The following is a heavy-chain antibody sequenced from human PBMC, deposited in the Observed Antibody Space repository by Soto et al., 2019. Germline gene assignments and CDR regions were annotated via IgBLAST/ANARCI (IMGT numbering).Heavy chain of an antibody. CDR1: GFTFSSDA. Sequence: GGSLRVSCATSGFTFSSDAMIWVRQAPGKGLEWVSVSSGSDARTYYADSVEGRFTISRDNSKNTLFLHMNSLRGEDTAVYYCARKAGLVSLYPPEFDPRGQGTLVTVSS. CDR3: ARKAGLVSLYPPEFDP. CDR2: SSGSDART. V-gene: IGHV3-23*01. J-gene: IGHJ5*02. D-gene: IGHD2-8*01.